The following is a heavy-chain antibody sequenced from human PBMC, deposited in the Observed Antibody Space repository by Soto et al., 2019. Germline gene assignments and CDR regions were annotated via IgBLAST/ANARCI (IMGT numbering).Heavy chain of an antibody. D-gene: IGHD6-19*01. V-gene: IGHV1-18*04. J-gene: IGHJ6*02. Sequence: QVQLVQSGAEVKKPGASVKVSCKASGYTFTSYGISWVRQAPGQGLEWMGWISAYNGNTNYAQKLQGRVTMTTDTSTSTAYMELRSLRSDDTAVYFCARDGGRIAVAGTVYYGMDVWGQGTTVTVSS. CDR3: ARDGGRIAVAGTVYYGMDV. CDR2: ISAYNGNT. CDR1: GYTFTSYG.